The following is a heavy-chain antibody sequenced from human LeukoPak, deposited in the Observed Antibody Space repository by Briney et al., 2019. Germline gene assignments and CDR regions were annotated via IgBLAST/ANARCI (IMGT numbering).Heavy chain of an antibody. V-gene: IGHV4-59*01. CDR2: YYYSGAT. Sequence: SETLSLTCTVSGGSLSSYYWSWVRQPPGKGLEWIGYYYYSGATNYDPSLQSRVTISLDTSKNQFSLKLSSVSAADTAVYYCARHDGSYWVDPWGQGTLVTVSS. CDR1: GGSLSSYY. D-gene: IGHD1-26*01. J-gene: IGHJ5*02. CDR3: ARHDGSYWVDP.